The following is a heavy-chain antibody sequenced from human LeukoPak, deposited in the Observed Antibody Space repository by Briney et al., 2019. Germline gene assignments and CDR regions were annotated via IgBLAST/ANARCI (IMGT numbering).Heavy chain of an antibody. J-gene: IGHJ4*02. V-gene: IGHV1-69*13. Sequence: GASVKVSCKASGGTFSSYAISWVRQAPGQGLEWMGGIIPIFGTANYAQKSQGRVTITADESTSTAYMELSSLRSEDTAVYYCARDEGDILTRYFDYWGQGTLVTVSS. CDR1: GGTFSSYA. CDR3: ARDEGDILTRYFDY. CDR2: IIPIFGTA. D-gene: IGHD3-9*01.